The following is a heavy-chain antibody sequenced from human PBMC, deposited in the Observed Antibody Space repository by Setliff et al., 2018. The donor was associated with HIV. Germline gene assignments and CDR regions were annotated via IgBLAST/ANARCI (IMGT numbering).Heavy chain of an antibody. CDR2: IIPIFGTA. D-gene: IGHD6-13*01. Sequence: SVKVSCKASGGSGGTFSSNTISWVRQAPGQGLEWMGGIIPIFGTANYAQKFQGRVTITADESTSTAYMELSSLRSEDTAVYYCARGLQQLGPWGQGTLVTVSS. J-gene: IGHJ5*02. CDR3: ARGLQQLGP. CDR1: GGSGGTFSSNT. V-gene: IGHV1-69*13.